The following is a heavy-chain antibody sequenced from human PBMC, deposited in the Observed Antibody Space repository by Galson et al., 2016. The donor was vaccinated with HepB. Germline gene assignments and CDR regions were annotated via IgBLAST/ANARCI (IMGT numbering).Heavy chain of an antibody. CDR1: GFTFGSYG. J-gene: IGHJ1*01. CDR2: ISYDASKK. D-gene: IGHD3-10*01. CDR3: AKSPLMFFGELLGYFPH. V-gene: IGHV3-30*18. Sequence: SLRLSCAASGFTFGSYGMHWVRQAPGKGLEWVAVISYDASKKHYADSVKGRFTISRDKSKNTLYLQMNSLRAEDTAVYYCAKSPLMFFGELLGYFPHWGQGTLVTVSS.